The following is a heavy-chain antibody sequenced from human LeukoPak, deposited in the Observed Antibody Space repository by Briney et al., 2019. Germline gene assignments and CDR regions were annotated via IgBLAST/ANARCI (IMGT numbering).Heavy chain of an antibody. Sequence: SETLSLTCAVYGGSFSGYYWSWIRQPPGKGLEWIGEINHSGSTNYNPSLKSRVTISVDTSKNQFSLKLSSVTAADTAVYYSARGRTNVAVVVVAATPHEPLKYNWFDPWGQGTLVTVSS. D-gene: IGHD2-15*01. CDR1: GGSFSGYY. V-gene: IGHV4-34*01. CDR3: ARGRTNVAVVVVAATPHEPLKYNWFDP. CDR2: INHSGST. J-gene: IGHJ5*02.